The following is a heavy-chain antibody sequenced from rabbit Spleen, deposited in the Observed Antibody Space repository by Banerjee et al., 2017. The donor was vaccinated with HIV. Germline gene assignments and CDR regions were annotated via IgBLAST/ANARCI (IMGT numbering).Heavy chain of an antibody. CDR1: GFDFSDYG. V-gene: IGHV1S47*01. J-gene: IGHJ4*01. D-gene: IGHD4-1*01. CDR3: AREGGIVMAGAFNL. Sequence: QEQLVESGGGLVQPGGSLKLSCKASGFDFSDYGVTWVRQAPGKGLEWIGYIEPIFGRAYYASWVNGRFTISSHNAQNTLYLQLNSLTAADTATYFCAREGGIVMAGAFNLWGQGTLVT. CDR2: IEPIFGRA.